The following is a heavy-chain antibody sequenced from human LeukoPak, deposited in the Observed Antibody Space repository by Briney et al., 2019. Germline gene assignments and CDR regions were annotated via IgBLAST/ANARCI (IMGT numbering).Heavy chain of an antibody. D-gene: IGHD6-25*01. CDR1: GGSISSYY. CDR2: IYYSGST. V-gene: IGHV4-59*01. J-gene: IGHJ6*03. Sequence: KPSETLSLTCTVSGGSISSYYWSWIRQPPGKGLEWIGYIYYSGSTNYNPSLKSRVTISVDTSKNQFSLKLSSVTAADTAVYYCARAGTRGHYYMDVWGKGTTVTVSS. CDR3: ARAGTRGHYYMDV.